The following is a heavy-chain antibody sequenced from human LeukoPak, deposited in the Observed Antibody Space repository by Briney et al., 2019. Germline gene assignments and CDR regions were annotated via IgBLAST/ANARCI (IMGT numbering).Heavy chain of an antibody. Sequence: GGSLRLSCAASGFTFSSYQMNSVRQAPAKGLEWVSYISSSGSTIYYADSVKGRFTISRDNANNSLYLQMNSLRAEDTAVYYCARGGSYYDSSGYFDYWGQGTLVTVSS. D-gene: IGHD3-22*01. CDR3: ARGGSYYDSSGYFDY. CDR1: GFTFSSYQ. J-gene: IGHJ4*02. CDR2: ISSSGSTI. V-gene: IGHV3-48*03.